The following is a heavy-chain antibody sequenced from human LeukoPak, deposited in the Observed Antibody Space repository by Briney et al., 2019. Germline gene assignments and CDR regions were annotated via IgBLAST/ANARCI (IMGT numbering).Heavy chain of an antibody. CDR2: IYHSGST. J-gene: IGHJ5*02. CDR1: GGSISSSNW. Sequence: SGTLSLTCAVSGGSISSSNWWGWVRQPPGKGLEWIGEIYHSGSTNYNPSLKSRVTISVDKSKNQFSLKLSSVTAADTAVYYCARRDIVVVPAADNWFDPWGQGTLVTVSS. CDR3: ARRDIVVVPAADNWFDP. D-gene: IGHD2-2*01. V-gene: IGHV4-4*02.